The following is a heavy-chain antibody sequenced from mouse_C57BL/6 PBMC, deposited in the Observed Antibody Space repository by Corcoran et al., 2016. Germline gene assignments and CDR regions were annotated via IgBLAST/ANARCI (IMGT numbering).Heavy chain of an antibody. CDR3: ARSGDGNYVGAMDY. V-gene: IGHV1-26*01. Sequence: EVQLQQSGPELVKPGASVKISCKASGYTFTDYYMNWVKQSHGKSLEWIGDINPNNGGTSYNQKFKGKATLTVDKSSSTAYMELRSLTSEDSAGYYCARSGDGNYVGAMDYWGQGTSVTVSS. J-gene: IGHJ4*01. CDR2: INPNNGGT. CDR1: GYTFTDYY. D-gene: IGHD2-1*01.